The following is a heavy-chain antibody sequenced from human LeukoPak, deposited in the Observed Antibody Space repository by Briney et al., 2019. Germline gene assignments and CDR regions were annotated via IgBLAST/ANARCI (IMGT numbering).Heavy chain of an antibody. CDR3: ARGGYVWGSSDFDY. J-gene: IGHJ4*02. CDR2: IQYSGST. V-gene: IGHV4-30-4*01. CDR1: GGSISSDDYY. Sequence: PSETLSLTCTVSGGSISSDDYYWSWIRQPPGKGLEWIGYIQYSGSTAHNPSLKSRVTISVDTSKNQFSLKLSSVTAADTAVYYCARGGYVWGSSDFDYWGQGTLVTVSS. D-gene: IGHD3-16*01.